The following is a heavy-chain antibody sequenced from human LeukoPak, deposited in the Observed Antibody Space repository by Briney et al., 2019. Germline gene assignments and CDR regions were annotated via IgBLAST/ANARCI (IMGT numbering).Heavy chain of an antibody. Sequence: SETLSLTCTVSGGSINSYYWSWIRQPPGKGLEWIGYIYYAGSTNYNPSLKSRITISVDTSKNQFSLKLTSITAADTAVYYCARDNDMAAAGLDYWGQGTLVTVSS. V-gene: IGHV4-59*01. CDR1: GGSINSYY. J-gene: IGHJ4*02. CDR3: ARDNDMAAAGLDY. CDR2: IYYAGST. D-gene: IGHD6-13*01.